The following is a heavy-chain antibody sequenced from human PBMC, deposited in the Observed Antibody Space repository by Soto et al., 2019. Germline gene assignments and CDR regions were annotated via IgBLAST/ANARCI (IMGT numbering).Heavy chain of an antibody. V-gene: IGHV4-31*03. CDR1: GGSISSGGYY. Sequence: QVQLQESGPGLVKPSQTLSLTCTVSGGSISSGGYYWSWIRQHPGKGLEWIGYIYYSGSTYYNPSLKSRVTRSVDTSKNQFALKLSSVTAADTAVYYCARSPEATVTAFDYWGQGTLVTVSS. CDR3: ARSPEATVTAFDY. CDR2: IYYSGST. J-gene: IGHJ4*02. D-gene: IGHD4-17*01.